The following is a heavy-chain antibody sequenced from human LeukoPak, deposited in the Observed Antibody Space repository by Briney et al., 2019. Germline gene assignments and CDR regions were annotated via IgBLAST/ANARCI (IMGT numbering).Heavy chain of an antibody. Sequence: GSSVKVSCKASGGTFSSYAISWVRQAPGQGLEWMGGIIPIFGTANYAQKFQGRVTITADESTSTAYMELSSLRSEDTAVYYCARRLLRYFDYYYYGMDVWGQGTTVTVSS. D-gene: IGHD3-9*01. CDR2: IIPIFGTA. CDR1: GGTFSSYA. V-gene: IGHV1-69*01. CDR3: ARRLLRYFDYYYYGMDV. J-gene: IGHJ6*02.